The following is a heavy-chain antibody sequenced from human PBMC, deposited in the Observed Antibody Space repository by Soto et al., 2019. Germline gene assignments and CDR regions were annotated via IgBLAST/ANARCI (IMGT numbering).Heavy chain of an antibody. CDR2: IYHSGST. CDR1: GGSISSGGYS. V-gene: IGHV4-30-2*01. Sequence: QLQLQESGSGLVKPSQTLSLTCAVSGGSISSGGYSWSWIRQPPGKGLEWIGYIYHSGSTYYNPSLKSRVTISVDRSKNQFSLKLSSVTAADTAVYYCVSATPYDSSGYYFGWFDPWGQGTLVTVSS. J-gene: IGHJ5*02. CDR3: VSATPYDSSGYYFGWFDP. D-gene: IGHD3-22*01.